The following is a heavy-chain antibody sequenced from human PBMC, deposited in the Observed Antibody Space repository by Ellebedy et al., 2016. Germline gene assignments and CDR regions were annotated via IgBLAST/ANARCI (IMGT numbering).Heavy chain of an antibody. CDR2: IKQDGSEE. CDR1: GFTFSSYW. D-gene: IGHD2-21*01. J-gene: IGHJ4*02. V-gene: IGHV3-7*04. CDR3: ARDWGGSLDY. Sequence: GESLKISCAASGFTFSSYWMAWVRQAPGKGLEWVANIKQDGSEENYVDSVKGRCTISRDNAKNSLYLQMNSLRAEDTAVYYCARDWGGSLDYWGQGTLVTVSS.